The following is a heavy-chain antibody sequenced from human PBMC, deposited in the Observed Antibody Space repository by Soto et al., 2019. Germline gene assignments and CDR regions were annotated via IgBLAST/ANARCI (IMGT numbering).Heavy chain of an antibody. CDR1: GFTVSSNY. CDR3: ARPGDYDLPVMDV. V-gene: IGHV3-66*04. J-gene: IGHJ6*02. CDR2: IYSGGST. D-gene: IGHD3-16*01. Sequence: EVQLVESGGGLVQPGGSLRLSCAASGFTVSSNYMSWVRQAPGKGLEWVSVIYSGGSTYYADSVKGRFTISRDNSKHTLYLQMNSLRAEDTAVYYCARPGDYDLPVMDVWGQGTTVTVSS.